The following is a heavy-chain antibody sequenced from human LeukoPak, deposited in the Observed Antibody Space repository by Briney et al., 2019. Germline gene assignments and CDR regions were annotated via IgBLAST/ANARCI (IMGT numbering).Heavy chain of an antibody. CDR1: GGSISSGDYY. CDR2: IYYSGST. J-gene: IGHJ4*02. Sequence: PSETLSLTCTVSGGSISSGDYYWSWIRQPPGKGLEWIGHIYYSGSTYYNPSLKSRVTISVDTSKNQFSLKLSSVTAVDTAVYYCARDAWVASRAGGYVIWGQGTLVTVSS. D-gene: IGHD5-12*01. CDR3: ARDAWVASRAGGYVI. V-gene: IGHV4-30-4*08.